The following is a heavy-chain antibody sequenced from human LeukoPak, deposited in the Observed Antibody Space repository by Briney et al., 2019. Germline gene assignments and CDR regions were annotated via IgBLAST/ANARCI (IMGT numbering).Heavy chain of an antibody. D-gene: IGHD5-18*01. CDR3: AKEDGQLWLPSLFDY. CDR1: GFTFSSYS. Sequence: GGSLRLSCAASGFTFSSYSMNWVRQAPGKGLEWVSSISSSSSYIYYADSVKGRFTISRDNSKNTLYLQMNSLRAEDTAVYYCAKEDGQLWLPSLFDYWGQGTLVTVSS. V-gene: IGHV3-21*04. J-gene: IGHJ4*02. CDR2: ISSSSSYI.